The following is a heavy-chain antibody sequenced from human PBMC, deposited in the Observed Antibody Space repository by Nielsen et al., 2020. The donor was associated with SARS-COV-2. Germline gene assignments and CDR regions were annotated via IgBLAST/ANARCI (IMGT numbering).Heavy chain of an antibody. V-gene: IGHV1-8*01. Sequence: ASVKVSCKASGYTFTSYDINWVRQATGQGLEWMGWMNPNSGNTGYAQKFQGRVTMTRNTSISTAYMELSSLRSEDTAVYYCAGGVHLPGYGDYLYYYYGMDVWGQGTTVTVSS. J-gene: IGHJ6*02. CDR3: AGGVHLPGYGDYLYYYYGMDV. CDR2: MNPNSGNT. CDR1: GYTFTSYD. D-gene: IGHD4-17*01.